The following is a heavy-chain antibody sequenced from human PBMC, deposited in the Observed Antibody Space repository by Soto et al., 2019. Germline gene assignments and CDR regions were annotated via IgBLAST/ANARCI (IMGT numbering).Heavy chain of an antibody. CDR3: ASHYGSGGSCYDLDFDP. Sequence: GGSLRLSCAASGFTFSSYSMNWVRQAPGKGLEWVSYISSSSSTIYYADSVKGRFTISRDNAKNSLYLQMNSLRAEDTAVYYCASHYGSGGSCYDLDFDPWGQGTLVTVSS. CDR2: ISSSSSTI. V-gene: IGHV3-48*01. CDR1: GFTFSSYS. D-gene: IGHD2-15*01. J-gene: IGHJ5*02.